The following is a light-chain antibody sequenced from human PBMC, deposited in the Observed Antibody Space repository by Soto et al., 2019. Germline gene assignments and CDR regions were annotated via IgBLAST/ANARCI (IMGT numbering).Light chain of an antibody. V-gene: IGLV2-8*01. CDR3: TSYAGSNNVL. CDR1: SSDVGGYDF. Sequence: QSVLTQPPSASGSPGQSVTISCTGTSSDVGGYDFVSWYQHHPGKAPKLMIYEVSKRPSGVPDRFSGSKSGNTASLTVSGLQAEDEADYYCTSYAGSNNVLFGGGTKSPS. J-gene: IGLJ2*01. CDR2: EVS.